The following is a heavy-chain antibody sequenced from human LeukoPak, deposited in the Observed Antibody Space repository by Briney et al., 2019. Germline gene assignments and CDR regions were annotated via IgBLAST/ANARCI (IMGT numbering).Heavy chain of an antibody. CDR2: ISYDGSNK. CDR3: ARDPLSYDSSGYASFLDY. D-gene: IGHD3-22*01. V-gene: IGHV3-30-3*01. J-gene: IGHJ4*02. CDR1: GFTFSSYA. Sequence: GGSLRLSCAASGFTFSSYAMHWVRQAPGKGLEWVAVISYDGSNKYYADSVKGRFTISRDNSKNTLYLQMNSLRAEDTAVYYCARDPLSYDSSGYASFLDYWGQGTLVTVSS.